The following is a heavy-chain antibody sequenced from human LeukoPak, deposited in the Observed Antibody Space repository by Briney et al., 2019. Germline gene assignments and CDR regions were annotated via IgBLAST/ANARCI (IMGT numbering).Heavy chain of an antibody. V-gene: IGHV4-4*07. CDR2: IDTSGSA. CDR3: ARDQALNWNYDVFDY. D-gene: IGHD1-7*01. Sequence: PSETLSLTCTVSGGSISSSYWSWIRQPAGKGLEWIGRIDTSGSANYNPSLKSRITMSVDTSKNQFSLKLSSVTAADTAVYYCARDQALNWNYDVFDYWGQGTLVTVSS. CDR1: GGSISSSY. J-gene: IGHJ4*02.